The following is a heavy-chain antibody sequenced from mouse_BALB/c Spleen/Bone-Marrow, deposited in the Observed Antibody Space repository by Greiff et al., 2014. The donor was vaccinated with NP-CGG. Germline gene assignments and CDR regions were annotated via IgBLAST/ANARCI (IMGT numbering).Heavy chain of an antibody. Sequence: VMLVESGPGLVAPSQSLSITCTVSGFSLTNYGVHWVRQPPGKGLEWLGVIWADGSTNYNSALMSRLSISKDNSKSRVFFNMNSLQTDDTAMYYCARITTATGAMDYWGQGTSVTVSS. CDR3: ARITTATGAMDY. CDR2: IWADGST. J-gene: IGHJ4*01. D-gene: IGHD1-2*01. V-gene: IGHV2-9*02. CDR1: GFSLTNYG.